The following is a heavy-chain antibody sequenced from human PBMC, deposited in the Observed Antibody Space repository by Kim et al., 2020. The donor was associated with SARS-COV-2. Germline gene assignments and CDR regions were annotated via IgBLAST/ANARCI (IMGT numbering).Heavy chain of an antibody. CDR2: ISGSGGST. CDR1: GFTFSSYA. CDR3: AKDLAAMVRGVITGYYYYYGMDV. Sequence: GGSLRLSCAASGFTFSSYAMSWVRQAPGKGLEWVSAISGSGGSTYYADSVKGRFTISRDNSKNTLYLQMNSLRAEDTAAYYCAKDLAAMVRGVITGYYYYYGMDVWGQGTTVTVSS. V-gene: IGHV3-23*01. J-gene: IGHJ6*02. D-gene: IGHD3-10*01.